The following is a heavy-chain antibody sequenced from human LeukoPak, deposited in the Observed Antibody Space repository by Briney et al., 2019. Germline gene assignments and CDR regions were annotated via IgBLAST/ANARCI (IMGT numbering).Heavy chain of an antibody. CDR1: GGSISSGGYS. V-gene: IGHV4-30-2*01. D-gene: IGHD2-15*01. CDR3: ARGITTPFDY. CDR2: IYHSGST. Sequence: SQTLSLTCAVSGGSISSGGYSWSWIRQPPGKGLEWIGYIYHSGSTYYNPSLKSRVTISVDRSKNQFSLKLSSVTAADTDVYYCARGITTPFDYWGQGTLVTVSS. J-gene: IGHJ4*02.